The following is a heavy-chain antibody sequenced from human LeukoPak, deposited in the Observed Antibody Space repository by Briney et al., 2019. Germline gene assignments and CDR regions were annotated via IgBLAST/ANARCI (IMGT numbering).Heavy chain of an antibody. CDR2: INPDGSDT. CDR3: TRDTFGARDY. V-gene: IGHV3-74*01. J-gene: IGHJ4*02. CDR1: GFTFSSNW. Sequence: GGSLRLSCAASGFTFSSNWMHWIRQVPGEGLVWVARINPDGSDTSYADSVKGRFTISRDNAKNTLYLQMNSLRVDDTALYYCTRDTFGARDYWGQGTLVTVSS. D-gene: IGHD3-10*01.